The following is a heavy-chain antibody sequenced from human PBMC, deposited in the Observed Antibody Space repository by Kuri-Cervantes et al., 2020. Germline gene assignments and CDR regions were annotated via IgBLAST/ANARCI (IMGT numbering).Heavy chain of an antibody. Sequence: GESLKISCAASGFTFSSYSMNWVRQAPGKGLEWVSSISSSSSYIYYADSVKGRFTISRDNAKNSLYLQMNSLRAEDTAVYYCARDSTPHYGMDVWGQGTTVTVSS. D-gene: IGHD2/OR15-2a*01. J-gene: IGHJ6*02. CDR1: GFTFSSYS. CDR2: ISSSSSYI. CDR3: ARDSTPHYGMDV. V-gene: IGHV3-21*01.